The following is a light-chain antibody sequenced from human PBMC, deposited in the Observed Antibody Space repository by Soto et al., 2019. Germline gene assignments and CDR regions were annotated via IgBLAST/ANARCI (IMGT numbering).Light chain of an antibody. Sequence: QSALTQPASVSGSPGQSITISCTGTSSDVGGYNYVSWYQHHPGKAPKLMIYEVSNRPSGVSNRFSGSKSGNTASLTISGLQAEDEADYYCSSYTSSSRVVFGGGTKLTVL. V-gene: IGLV2-14*01. J-gene: IGLJ2*01. CDR1: SSDVGGYNY. CDR2: EVS. CDR3: SSYTSSSRVV.